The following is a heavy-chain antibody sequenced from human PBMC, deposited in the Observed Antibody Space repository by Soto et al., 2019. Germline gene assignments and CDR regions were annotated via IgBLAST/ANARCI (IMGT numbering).Heavy chain of an antibody. CDR2: IIPGFRTS. J-gene: IGHJ4*02. D-gene: IGHD3-16*01. V-gene: IGHV1-69*18. Sequence: QVQLVQSGAEVKKPGSSVKVSCSASGVTFSSYAFTWVRQAPGQGLEWMGNIIPGFRTSTYAQRFPGRLTISADESTNTVYMELSSLRSEDTAVYFCAKDGSWDGGGGESWGQGTLVIVSS. CDR1: GVTFSSYA. CDR3: AKDGSWDGGGGES.